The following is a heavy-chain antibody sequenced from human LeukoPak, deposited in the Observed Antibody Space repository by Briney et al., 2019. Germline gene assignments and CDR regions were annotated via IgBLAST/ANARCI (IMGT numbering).Heavy chain of an antibody. CDR3: ASLYGSGSYTYNWFNP. Sequence: SETLSLTCTVFGGSISSGAYYWIWIRQPPGKGLEWIGYMYYSGSTYYNPSLKSRVTISVDTSKNQFSLKLSSVTAADTAVYYCASLYGSGSYTYNWFNPWGQGTLVTVSS. D-gene: IGHD3-10*01. CDR1: GGSISSGAYY. V-gene: IGHV4-30-4*01. J-gene: IGHJ5*02. CDR2: MYYSGST.